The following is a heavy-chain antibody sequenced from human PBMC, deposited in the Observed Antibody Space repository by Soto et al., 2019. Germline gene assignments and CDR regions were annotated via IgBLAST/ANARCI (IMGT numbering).Heavy chain of an antibody. Sequence: PGGSLRLSCAASGFTFSSYAMSWVRQAPGKGLEWVSAISGSGGSTYYADSVKGRFTISRDNSKNTLYLQMNSLRAEHTAVYYCAKPEWLLLRGSFDYWGQGTLVTVSS. CDR2: ISGSGGST. CDR1: GFTFSSYA. D-gene: IGHD3-22*01. J-gene: IGHJ4*02. CDR3: AKPEWLLLRGSFDY. V-gene: IGHV3-23*01.